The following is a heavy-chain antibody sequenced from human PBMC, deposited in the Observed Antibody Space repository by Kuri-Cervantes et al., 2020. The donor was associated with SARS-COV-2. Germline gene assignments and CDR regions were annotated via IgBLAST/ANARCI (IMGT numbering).Heavy chain of an antibody. CDR1: GGSINSYY. D-gene: IGHD6-19*01. Sequence: GSLRLSCAVNGGSINSYYWSWIRQPPGKGLEWIGYIYYSGSTNYNPSLKSRVTISVDTSKNQFSLKLSTVTAADTAVYYCASTNVQAVAGTAEYFQHWGQGTLVTVSS. J-gene: IGHJ1*01. V-gene: IGHV4-59*01. CDR3: ASTNVQAVAGTAEYFQH. CDR2: IYYSGST.